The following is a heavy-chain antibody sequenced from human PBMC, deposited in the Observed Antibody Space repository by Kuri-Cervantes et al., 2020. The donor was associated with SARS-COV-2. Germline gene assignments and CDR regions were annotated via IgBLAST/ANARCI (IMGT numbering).Heavy chain of an antibody. D-gene: IGHD6-19*01. V-gene: IGHV4-59*01. CDR1: YASMVSTY. CDR3: ASGNGFSLDY. J-gene: IGHJ4*02. Sequence: ADTLTLTCTVSYASMVSTYWSWIRQSPGRGLDWIGYIYYTGKSNYNPSLESGFSMSLAASESRFFLTLTAVTAADTAMYYCASGNGFSLDYWGQGTLVTVSS. CDR2: IYYTGKS.